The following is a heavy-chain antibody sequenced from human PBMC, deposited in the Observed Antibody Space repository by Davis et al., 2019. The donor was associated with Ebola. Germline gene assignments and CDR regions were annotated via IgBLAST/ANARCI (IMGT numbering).Heavy chain of an antibody. D-gene: IGHD6-13*01. CDR2: INAGNGNT. CDR1: GYTFTSYA. Sequence: ASVKVSCKASGYTFTSYAMHWVRQAPGQRLEWMGWINAGNGNTKYSQKFQGRVTITRDTSASTAYMELSSLRSEATAVYYCARRAGRYSSSWYYFDYWGQGTLVTVSS. V-gene: IGHV1-3*01. CDR3: ARRAGRYSSSWYYFDY. J-gene: IGHJ4*02.